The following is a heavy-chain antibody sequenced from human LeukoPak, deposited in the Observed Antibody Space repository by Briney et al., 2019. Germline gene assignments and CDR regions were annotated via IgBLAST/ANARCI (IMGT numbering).Heavy chain of an antibody. V-gene: IGHV3-23*01. D-gene: IGHD2-21*02. CDR1: GFTFSDYY. J-gene: IGHJ4*02. CDR3: AKDLTFPRPRYCGGDCYSSY. Sequence: GGSLRLSCAASGFTFSDYYMSWIRQAPGKGLEWVSAISGSGGSTYYADSVKGRFTISRDNSKNTLYLQMNSLRAEDTAVYYCAKDLTFPRPRYCGGDCYSSYWGQGTLVTVSS. CDR2: ISGSGGST.